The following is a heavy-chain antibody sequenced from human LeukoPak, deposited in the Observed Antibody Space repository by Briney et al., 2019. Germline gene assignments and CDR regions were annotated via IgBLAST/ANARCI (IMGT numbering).Heavy chain of an antibody. J-gene: IGHJ4*02. CDR3: ARVIAARPEEDYFDY. V-gene: IGHV1-18*01. Sequence: EASVKVSCKASSYTFTSYGISWVRQAPGQGLEWMGWISAYNGNTNYAQKLQGRVTMTTDTSTSTAYMELRSLRSDDTAVYYCARVIAARPEEDYFDYWGQGTLVTVSS. CDR1: SYTFTSYG. D-gene: IGHD6-6*01. CDR2: ISAYNGNT.